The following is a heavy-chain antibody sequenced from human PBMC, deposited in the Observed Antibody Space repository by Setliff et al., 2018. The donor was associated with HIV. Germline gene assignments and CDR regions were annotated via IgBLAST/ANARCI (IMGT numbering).Heavy chain of an antibody. J-gene: IGHJ4*02. CDR2: ISSTGGTT. V-gene: IGHV3-23*01. CDR1: GFTFSRYA. Sequence: GGSLRLSCAVSGFTFSRYAMSWVRQAPGKGLEWVSGISSTGGTTYYADSVKGRFTISRDKSKNTLFLQMNSLRPEDTAIYYCAKLAPSYSSGKDDFWGQGTLVTVSS. D-gene: IGHD6-19*01. CDR3: AKLAPSYSSGKDDF.